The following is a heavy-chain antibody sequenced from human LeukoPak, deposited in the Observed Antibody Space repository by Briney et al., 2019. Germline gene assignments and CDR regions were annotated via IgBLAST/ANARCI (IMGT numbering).Heavy chain of an antibody. CDR3: ARAAPDYSDTSGYFQDDAFDI. CDR2: ISESGGST. D-gene: IGHD3-22*01. V-gene: IGHV3-23*01. J-gene: IGHJ3*02. CDR1: GFSFSSHA. Sequence: GGSLRLSCAASGFSFSSHAMRWVRQAPGKGLEWVSVISESGGSTYYADSVKGRFTVSRDNPKNTLSLQMNSMRAEDTAVYYCARAAPDYSDTSGYFQDDAFDIWGQGTRVTVSS.